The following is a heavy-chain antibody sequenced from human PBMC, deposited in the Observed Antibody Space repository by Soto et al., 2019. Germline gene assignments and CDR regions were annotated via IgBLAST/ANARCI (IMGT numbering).Heavy chain of an antibody. D-gene: IGHD3-22*01. CDR3: AKESWNQYYYDSSANDY. Sequence: QPGGSLRLSCAASGFTFSSYAMSWVRQAPGKGLEWVSAISGSGGSTYYADSVKGRFTISRDNSKNTLYLQMNSLRAEDTAVYYCAKESWNQYYYDSSANDYWGQGTLVTVSS. J-gene: IGHJ4*02. CDR1: GFTFSSYA. CDR2: ISGSGGST. V-gene: IGHV3-23*01.